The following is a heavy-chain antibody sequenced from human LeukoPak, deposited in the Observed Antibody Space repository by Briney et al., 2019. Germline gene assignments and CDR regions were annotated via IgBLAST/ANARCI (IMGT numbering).Heavy chain of an antibody. CDR2: INPNSGGT. D-gene: IGHD2-2*01. V-gene: IGHV1-2*02. J-gene: IGHJ4*02. Sequence: ASVKVSCKASGYTFTGNYMHWVRQAPGQGLEWMGWINPNSGGTNYAQKFQGRVTMTRDTSISTAYMELSRLRSDDTAVYYCARGKYHMGYYFDYWGQGTLVTVSS. CDR1: GYTFTGNY. CDR3: ARGKYHMGYYFDY.